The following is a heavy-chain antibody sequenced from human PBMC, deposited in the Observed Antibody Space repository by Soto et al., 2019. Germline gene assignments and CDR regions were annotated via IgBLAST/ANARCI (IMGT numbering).Heavy chain of an antibody. J-gene: IGHJ4*02. Sequence: SETLSLTCTVSGGSITSYYWSWIRQPPGKELEWIGNIYYSGSTSYNPSLKSRVTISVDMSKNQFSLKLSSVTAADTAVYYCARDGYGAYWGQGTLVTVSS. D-gene: IGHD5-18*01. V-gene: IGHV4-59*01. CDR1: GGSITSYY. CDR2: IYYSGST. CDR3: ARDGYGAY.